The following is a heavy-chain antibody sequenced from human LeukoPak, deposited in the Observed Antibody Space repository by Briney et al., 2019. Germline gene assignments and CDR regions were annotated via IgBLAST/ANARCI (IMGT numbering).Heavy chain of an antibody. CDR3: ARAGGYYSYYYGMDV. CDR1: GGSISSGSYF. V-gene: IGHV4-30-2*01. J-gene: IGHJ6*02. CDR2: IYPSGST. Sequence: PSETLSLTCVVSGGSISSGSYFWSWIRQPPGKGLEWIGYIYPSGSTYYNPSLKSRVTLSVDVSKNQFSLNLNSVTAADTAVYYCARAGGYYSYYYGMDVWGQGTTVTVSS. D-gene: IGHD3-10*01.